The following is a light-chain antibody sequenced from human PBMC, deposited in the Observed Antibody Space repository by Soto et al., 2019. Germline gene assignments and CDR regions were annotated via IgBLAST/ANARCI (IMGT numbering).Light chain of an antibody. CDR3: SSYTTSATLV. CDR2: AVT. V-gene: IGLV2-14*01. CDR1: SSDVGTYNS. J-gene: IGLJ2*01. Sequence: SALTQPASVSGSPGQSIAISCTGTSSDVGTYNSVSWYQQFPGKAPKLILYAVTNRPSGISNRLSGSKSGNTASLTISGLQSEDEADYFCSSYTTSATLVFGLGTKLTVL.